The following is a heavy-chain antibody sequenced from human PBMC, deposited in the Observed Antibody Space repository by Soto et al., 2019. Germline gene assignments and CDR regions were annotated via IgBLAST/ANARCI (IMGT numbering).Heavy chain of an antibody. J-gene: IGHJ6*02. D-gene: IGHD4-17*01. Sequence: ASVKVSCKASGYTFTGYYMHWVRQAPGQGLEWMGWINPNSGGTNYAQKFQGWVTMTRDTSISTAYMELSRLRSDDTAVYYCARANGDYRGAYYYYYYGMDVWGQGTTVTVSS. CDR3: ARANGDYRGAYYYYYYGMDV. CDR2: INPNSGGT. V-gene: IGHV1-2*04. CDR1: GYTFTGYY.